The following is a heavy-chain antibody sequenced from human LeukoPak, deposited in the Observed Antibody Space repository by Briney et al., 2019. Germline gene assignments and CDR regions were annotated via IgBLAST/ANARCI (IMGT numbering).Heavy chain of an antibody. D-gene: IGHD2-2*01. V-gene: IGHV3-74*01. CDR2: INSDGSST. J-gene: IGHJ2*01. Sequence: GGSLRLSCAASGFTFSSYWMHWVRQAPGKGLVWVSRINSDGSSTSYADSVKGRFTISRDNSKNTLYLQMNSLRAEDTALYYCAKLEGYCSSSTCHGNWYFDRWGRGTLVTVSS. CDR1: GFTFSSYW. CDR3: AKLEGYCSSSTCHGNWYFDR.